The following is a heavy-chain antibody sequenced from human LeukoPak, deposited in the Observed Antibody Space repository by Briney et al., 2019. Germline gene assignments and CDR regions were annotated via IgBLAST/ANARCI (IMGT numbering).Heavy chain of an antibody. CDR1: GYTFTSYG. D-gene: IGHD3-16*01. CDR3: ARYPPGLTLGSPGDY. Sequence: ASVKVSCKASGYTFTSYGIAWVRQPPGQGLQWMGWISANNGDTSYSQKLQGRVTMTTDTSTNTAYMELRSVTSDDTAVYYCARYPPGLTLGSPGDYWGQGTLVIVSS. V-gene: IGHV1-18*01. J-gene: IGHJ4*02. CDR2: ISANNGDT.